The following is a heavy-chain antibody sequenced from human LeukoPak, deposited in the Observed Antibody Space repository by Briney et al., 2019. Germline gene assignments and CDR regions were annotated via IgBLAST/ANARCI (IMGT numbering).Heavy chain of an antibody. CDR1: KFHFSNAW. J-gene: IGHJ4*02. CDR3: ATYPQNRH. D-gene: IGHD2/OR15-2a*01. Sequence: GSLRLPFSAPKFHFSNAWMSRVRPAPGKGPEWLGRIKPNTDGGTAAYAAPVEDRFTISRDDLKGMLYLQMNSLKIEDTAVYYCATYPQNRHWGQGTLVTVSS. V-gene: IGHV3-15*01. CDR2: IKPNTDGGTA.